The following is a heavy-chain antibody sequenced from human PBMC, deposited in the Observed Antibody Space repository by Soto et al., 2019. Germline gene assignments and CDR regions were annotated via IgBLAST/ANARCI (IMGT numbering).Heavy chain of an antibody. V-gene: IGHV4-31*02. D-gene: IGHD3-22*01. Sequence: SETLSLTCTVSGGSISSGGYYWSWIRQHPGKGLEWIGYIYYSGSTYYNPSLKSRVTISVDTSKNQFSLKLSSVTAADTAVYYCAGEKLDSSGYQRFVDYWGQGTLVTVSS. J-gene: IGHJ4*02. CDR1: GGSISSGGYY. CDR2: IYYSGST. CDR3: AGEKLDSSGYQRFVDY.